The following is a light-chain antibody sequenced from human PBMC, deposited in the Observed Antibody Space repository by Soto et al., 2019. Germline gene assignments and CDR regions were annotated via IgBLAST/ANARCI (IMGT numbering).Light chain of an antibody. V-gene: IGKV1-39*01. Sequence: DIQMTQSPSSLSASVGDRVTITCRSSQVIISYVSWYQQRPGQAPKLLVIGVSTLRTGVPSRFSASGSGTDFALSISNLQPEDLASYYCQQTHSVPYTFGQGTRLEI. CDR2: GVS. J-gene: IGKJ2*01. CDR3: QQTHSVPYT. CDR1: QVIISY.